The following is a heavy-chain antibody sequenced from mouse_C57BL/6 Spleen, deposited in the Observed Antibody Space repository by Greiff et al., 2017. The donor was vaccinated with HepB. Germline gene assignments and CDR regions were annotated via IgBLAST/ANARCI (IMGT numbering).Heavy chain of an antibody. Sequence: EVQLQESVAELVRPGASVKLSCTASGFNIKNTYMHWVKQRPEQGLEWIGRIDPANGNTKYAPKFQGKATITADTSSNTAYLQLSSLTSEDTAIYYCARSDYYGSSYEYFDVWGTGTTVTVSS. CDR1: GFNIKNTY. D-gene: IGHD1-1*01. V-gene: IGHV14-3*01. CDR2: IDPANGNT. J-gene: IGHJ1*03. CDR3: ARSDYYGSSYEYFDV.